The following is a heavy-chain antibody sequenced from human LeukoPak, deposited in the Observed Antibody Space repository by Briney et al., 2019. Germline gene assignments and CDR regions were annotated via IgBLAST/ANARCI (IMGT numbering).Heavy chain of an antibody. CDR2: INPNSGGT. D-gene: IGHD3/OR15-3a*01. J-gene: IGHJ4*02. Sequence: ASVKVSCKASGYTFTGYYMHWVRQAPGQGLEWMGWINPNSGGTNYAQKFQGRVTMTRDTSISTAYMELSRLRSDDTAVYYCARDVLDSNPGAFFDYWGQGTLVTVSS. CDR3: ARDVLDSNPGAFFDY. V-gene: IGHV1-2*02. CDR1: GYTFTGYY.